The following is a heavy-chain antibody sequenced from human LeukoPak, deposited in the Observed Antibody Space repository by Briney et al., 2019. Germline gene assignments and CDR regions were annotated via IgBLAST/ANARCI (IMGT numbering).Heavy chain of an antibody. CDR2: IYHSGST. V-gene: IGHV4-4*02. CDR1: GGSISSSNW. J-gene: IGHJ4*02. D-gene: IGHD3-9*01. CDR3: ARVSRYFDWLIEYYFDY. Sequence: SETLSLTCAVSGGSISSSNWWSWVRQPPGKGLEWIGEIYHSGSTNYNPSLKSRVTISVDTSKNQFSLKLSSVTAADTAVYYCARVSRYFDWLIEYYFDYWGQGTLVTVSS.